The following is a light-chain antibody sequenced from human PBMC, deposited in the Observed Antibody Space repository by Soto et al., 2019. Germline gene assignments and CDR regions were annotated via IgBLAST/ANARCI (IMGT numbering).Light chain of an antibody. Sequence: QSVLTQPASVSGSPGQSITISCTGTSSDVGSYNLVSWYQQHPGKAPKLMIYESSKRPSGVTNRFSGSKSGNTASLTISGLQAEDEADYYCCSYAGSSTWVFGGRTKVT. CDR3: CSYAGSSTWV. CDR1: SSDVGSYNL. J-gene: IGLJ3*02. CDR2: ESS. V-gene: IGLV2-23*01.